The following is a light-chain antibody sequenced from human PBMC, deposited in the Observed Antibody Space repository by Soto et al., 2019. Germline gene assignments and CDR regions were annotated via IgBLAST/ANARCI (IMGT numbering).Light chain of an antibody. CDR3: QQANNFPLT. CDR2: AAS. Sequence: DIEMTHSPSSVSASVLDRITITLLASQDITRWLAWYQQAPGKAPKLLIYAASSLQSGVPSRFSGSGSGTDFTLTIGSLQPEDVGTYYCQQANNFPLTFGGGTKVDIK. J-gene: IGKJ4*01. CDR1: QDITRW. V-gene: IGKV1-12*01.